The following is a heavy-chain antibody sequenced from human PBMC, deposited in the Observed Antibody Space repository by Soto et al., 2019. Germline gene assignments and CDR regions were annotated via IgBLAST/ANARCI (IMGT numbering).Heavy chain of an antibody. V-gene: IGHV3-74*01. J-gene: IGHJ6*02. Sequence: QTGGSLRLSCEASGFSIRDYWMHWVRQAPGEGLVWVSCINGDASSTTYADSVKGRFTISRDDAKNTVYLQMTSLRAEDTAVYFCARDRSYAMDVWGQGTTVTVSS. CDR1: GFSIRDYW. CDR2: INGDASST. CDR3: ARDRSYAMDV.